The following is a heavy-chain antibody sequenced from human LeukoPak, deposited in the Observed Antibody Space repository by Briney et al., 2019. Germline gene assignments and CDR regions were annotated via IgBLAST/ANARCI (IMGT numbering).Heavy chain of an antibody. V-gene: IGHV3-23*01. CDR3: ANTIRDYYDSSGQIPNFDY. D-gene: IGHD3-22*01. J-gene: IGHJ4*02. Sequence: GGSLRLSCAASGFTFSSDAMSWVRQAPGKGLEWVSAISGSGGSTYYADSVKGRFTISRDNSKNTLYLQMNGLRAEDTAVYYCANTIRDYYDSSGQIPNFDYWGQGTLVTVSS. CDR1: GFTFSSDA. CDR2: ISGSGGST.